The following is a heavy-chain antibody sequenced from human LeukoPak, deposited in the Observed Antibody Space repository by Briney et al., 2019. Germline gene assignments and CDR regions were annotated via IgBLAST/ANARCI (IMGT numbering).Heavy chain of an antibody. J-gene: IGHJ6*02. V-gene: IGHV1-2*02. Sequence: ASVKVSCKASGYIFTGYYIHWVRQAPGQGLGWIGWLNPNSGITNYAQRFQGRVTMTRDTSISTAYMEVTGLRSDDTAIFYCARQSDSNYYYNYYYGMDVWGQGTTVTVSS. CDR1: GYIFTGYY. D-gene: IGHD4-11*01. CDR3: ARQSDSNYYYNYYYGMDV. CDR2: LNPNSGIT.